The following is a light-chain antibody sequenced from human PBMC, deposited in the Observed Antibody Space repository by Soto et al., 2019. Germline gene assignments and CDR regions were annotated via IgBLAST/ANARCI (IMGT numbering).Light chain of an antibody. V-gene: IGKV1-5*01. CDR2: DAS. CDR3: QQYNSYPWT. J-gene: IGKJ1*01. Sequence: DIQMTQSPSTLSASVGGRVTITCRASQSISSWLAWYQQKPGKAPKVLIYDASSLESGVPSGFSGSGSGTEFTLTISSLQPDDFATYYCQQYNSYPWTFGQGTKVDIK. CDR1: QSISSW.